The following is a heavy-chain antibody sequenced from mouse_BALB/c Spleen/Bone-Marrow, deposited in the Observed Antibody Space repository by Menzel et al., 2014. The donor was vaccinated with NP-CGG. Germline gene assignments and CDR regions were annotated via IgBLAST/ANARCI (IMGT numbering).Heavy chain of an antibody. V-gene: IGHV1-14*01. Sequence: EVKLMESGPELVKPGASVKMSCKASGYTFTSYVMHWVKQKHGQGLEWIGYFNPYNDGPKYNEKFKGKATLTSDKSSSTAYMELSRLTSEDSAVYYCAIHEGYFDYWGQGTTLTVSS. CDR1: GYTFTSYV. J-gene: IGHJ2*01. CDR2: FNPYNDGP. CDR3: AIHEGYFDY.